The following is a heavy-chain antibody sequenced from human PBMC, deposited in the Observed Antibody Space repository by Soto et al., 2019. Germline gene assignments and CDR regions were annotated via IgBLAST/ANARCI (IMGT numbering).Heavy chain of an antibody. CDR1: GYTFTGYY. J-gene: IGHJ6*02. V-gene: IGHV1-2*02. CDR2: INPNSGGT. D-gene: IGHD6-6*01. CDR3: ARVAYSIAARPGYYYGMDV. Sequence: AASVKVSCKASGYTFTGYYMHWVRQAPGQGLEWMGWINPNSGGTNYAQKFQGRVTMTRDTSISTAYMELSRLRSDDTAVYYCARVAYSIAARPGYYYGMDVWGQGTTVTVSS.